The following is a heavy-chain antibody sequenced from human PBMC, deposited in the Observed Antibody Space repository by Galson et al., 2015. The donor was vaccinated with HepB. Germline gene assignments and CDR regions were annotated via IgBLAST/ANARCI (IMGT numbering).Heavy chain of an antibody. D-gene: IGHD4-17*01. CDR2: ISSSSTYT. Sequence: SLRLSCAASGFTFSDYYMSWIRQAPGKGLEWISYISSSSTYTNYAGSVKGRFTISRDSAKNSLYLQINSLRAEDTAVFYCARVADADYGDHSHFDSWGQGTLVTVSS. J-gene: IGHJ4*02. V-gene: IGHV3-11*06. CDR1: GFTFSDYY. CDR3: ARVADADYGDHSHFDS.